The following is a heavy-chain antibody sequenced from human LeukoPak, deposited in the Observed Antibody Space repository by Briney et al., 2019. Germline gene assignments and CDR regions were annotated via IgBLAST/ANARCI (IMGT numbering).Heavy chain of an antibody. CDR3: ASLAYYYGSGSYFDFDY. D-gene: IGHD3-10*01. CDR2: IYHTRTT. V-gene: IGHV4-4*02. Sequence: IYHTRTTNYTPSLKSRVTISVDKSKNQFSLKLSSVTAADTAVYYCASLAYYYGSGSYFDFDYWGQGTLVTVSS. J-gene: IGHJ4*02.